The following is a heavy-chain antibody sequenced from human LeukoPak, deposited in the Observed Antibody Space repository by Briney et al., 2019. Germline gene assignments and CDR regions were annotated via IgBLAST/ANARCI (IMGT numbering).Heavy chain of an antibody. V-gene: IGHV3-43*02. CDR2: ISGDGGST. J-gene: IGHJ4*02. CDR3: TKPAQSVALIDDY. Sequence: PGGSLRLSCAASGFTFDDYAMHWVRQAPGKGLEWVSLISGDGGSTYYADSVKGRFAISRDNSRNSLYLQMNSLRTEDTALYYCTKPAQSVALIDDYWGQGTLVTVSS. CDR1: GFTFDDYA. D-gene: IGHD2-15*01.